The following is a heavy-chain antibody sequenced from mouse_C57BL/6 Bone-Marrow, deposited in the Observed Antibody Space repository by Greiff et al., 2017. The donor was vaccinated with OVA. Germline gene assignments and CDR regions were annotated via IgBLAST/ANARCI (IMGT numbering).Heavy chain of an antibody. CDR3: ARRGWLLPYYFDY. CDR1: GYTFTSYG. V-gene: IGHV1-81*01. Sequence: QVQLKQSGAELARPGASVKLSCKASGYTFTSYGISWVKQRTGQGLEWIGEIYPRSGNTYYNEKFKGKATLTADKSSSTAYMALRSLTSEDSAVYFCARRGWLLPYYFDYWGQGTTLTVSS. CDR2: IYPRSGNT. J-gene: IGHJ2*01. D-gene: IGHD2-3*01.